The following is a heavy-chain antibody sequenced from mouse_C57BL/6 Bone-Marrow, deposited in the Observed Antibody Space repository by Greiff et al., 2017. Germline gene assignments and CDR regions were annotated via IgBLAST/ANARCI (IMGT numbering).Heavy chain of an antibody. V-gene: IGHV1-12*01. Sequence: QVQLQQSGAELVRPGASVKMSCKASGYTFTSYNMHWVKQTPRQGLEWIGAIYPGNGDTSYNQKFKGKATLTVDKSSSTAYMQLSSLTSEDSAVYVCARKDYSNYDAWFAYWGQGTLVTVSA. J-gene: IGHJ3*01. CDR2: IYPGNGDT. CDR3: ARKDYSNYDAWFAY. CDR1: GYTFTSYN. D-gene: IGHD2-5*01.